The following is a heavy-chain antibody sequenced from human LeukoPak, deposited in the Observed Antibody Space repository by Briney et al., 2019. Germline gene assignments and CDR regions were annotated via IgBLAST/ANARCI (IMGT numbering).Heavy chain of an antibody. D-gene: IGHD4-17*01. CDR1: GFTFTRYW. CDR3: ARDGDYIMPPFDY. V-gene: IGHV3-7*01. Sequence: GGSLRLSCAASGFTFTRYWMSWVRQAPGRGLEWVANIKQDGSETHYVDSVKGRFTISRDNARNLVYLQMNSLRDDDTAVYYCARDGDYIMPPFDYWGQGIPVTVSS. CDR2: IKQDGSET. J-gene: IGHJ4*02.